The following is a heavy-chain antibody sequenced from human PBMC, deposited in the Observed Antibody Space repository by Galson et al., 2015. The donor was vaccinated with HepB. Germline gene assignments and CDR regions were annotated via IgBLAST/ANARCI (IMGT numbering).Heavy chain of an antibody. CDR3: ARDYCSGGSCYLWDYYYYYMDV. CDR2: INPNSGGT. D-gene: IGHD2-15*01. J-gene: IGHJ6*03. CDR1: GYTFTSYY. Sequence: SVKLSCTASGYTFTSYYMNWVRQAPGKGLEWMGRINPNSGGTNYAQKFKGRVTMTRDTSISTAYMELSRLRSDDTAVYYCARDYCSGGSCYLWDYYYYYMDVWGKGTTVTVSS. V-gene: IGHV1-2*06.